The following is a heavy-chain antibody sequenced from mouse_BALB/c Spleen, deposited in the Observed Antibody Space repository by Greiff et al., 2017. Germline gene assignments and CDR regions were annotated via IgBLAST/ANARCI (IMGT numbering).Heavy chain of an antibody. J-gene: IGHJ1*01. CDR1: GFSLTSYG. CDR3: ARSGSSDWYFDV. D-gene: IGHD1-1*01. Sequence: VKLQQSGPGLVQPSQSLSITCTVSGFSLTSYGVHWVRQSPGKGLEWLGVIWSGGSTDYNAAFISRLSISKDNSKSQVFFKMNSLQANDTAIYYCARSGSSDWYFDVWGAGTTVTVSS. V-gene: IGHV2-2*02. CDR2: IWSGGST.